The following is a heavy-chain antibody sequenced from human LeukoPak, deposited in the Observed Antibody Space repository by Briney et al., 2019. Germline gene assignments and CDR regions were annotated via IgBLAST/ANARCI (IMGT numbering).Heavy chain of an antibody. Sequence: GGSLRLSCAASGFTFRHHGIHWVRQAPGKGLEWVAVIWNDGSTTFYADSVKGRFTISRDNSKNTLYLQMNSLRAEDTAVYYCAKARKQWLVLGWFDPWGQGTLVTVSS. D-gene: IGHD6-19*01. CDR2: IWNDGSTT. CDR1: GFTFRHHG. V-gene: IGHV3-33*06. J-gene: IGHJ5*02. CDR3: AKARKQWLVLGWFDP.